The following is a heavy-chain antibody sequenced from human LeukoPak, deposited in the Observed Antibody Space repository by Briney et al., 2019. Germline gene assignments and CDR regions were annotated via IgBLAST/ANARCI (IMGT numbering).Heavy chain of an antibody. D-gene: IGHD4-11*01. CDR2: IYSSGSSGSA. Sequence: SETLSLTCTVAGDPISGYYWSWIRQPPGKELEWIGYIYSSGSSGSANYNPSLTSRVTISIDTSKNQFSLTLSSVTAADTAVYYCARQGTTVTHFDYWGQGTLVTVSS. CDR1: GDPISGYY. J-gene: IGHJ4*02. V-gene: IGHV4-59*01. CDR3: ARQGTTVTHFDY.